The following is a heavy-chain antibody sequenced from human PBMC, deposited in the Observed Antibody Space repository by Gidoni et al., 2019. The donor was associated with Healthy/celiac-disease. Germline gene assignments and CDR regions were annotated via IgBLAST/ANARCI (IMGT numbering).Heavy chain of an antibody. CDR3: ARGSQNPYGLSAFDI. CDR1: FSSYS. V-gene: IGHV3-48*02. CDR2: ISSSSSTI. Sequence: FSSYSMNWVRQAPGKGLEWVSYISSSSSTIYYADSVKGRFTISRDNAKNSLYLQMNSLRDEDTAVYYCARGSQNPYGLSAFDIWGQGTMVTVSS. D-gene: IGHD4-17*01. J-gene: IGHJ3*02.